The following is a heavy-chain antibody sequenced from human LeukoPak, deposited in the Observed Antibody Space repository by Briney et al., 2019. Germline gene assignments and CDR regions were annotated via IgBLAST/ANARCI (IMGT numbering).Heavy chain of an antibody. D-gene: IGHD3-10*01. J-gene: IGHJ4*02. V-gene: IGHV3-7*01. CDR2: IKQDGSEK. Sequence: GGSLRLSCAASVFTFSSYWMSWVRQAPGRGREWGANIKQDGSEKYYVESVKGRFTISRDNAKNSLYLQMNSLRAEDTAVYYCARGTMVRGVLIDYWGQGTLVTVSS. CDR3: ARGTMVRGVLIDY. CDR1: VFTFSSYW.